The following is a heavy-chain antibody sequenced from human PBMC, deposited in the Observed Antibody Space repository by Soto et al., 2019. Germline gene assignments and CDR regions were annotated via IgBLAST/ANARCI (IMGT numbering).Heavy chain of an antibody. J-gene: IGHJ6*02. V-gene: IGHV1-46*04. D-gene: IGHD1-26*01. CDR3: ARGWGRVVYAMDV. CDR2: INPVGGST. Sequence: QVQLVQSGAEVTKPGASVRVSCKASGYTFTSYYIHWVRQAPGQGLEWVSIINPVGGSTNYAQKLQGRVTVTRDTSTSTVHMELSSLRSADTAVYYCARGWGRVVYAMDVWGQGTTVTVSS. CDR1: GYTFTSYY.